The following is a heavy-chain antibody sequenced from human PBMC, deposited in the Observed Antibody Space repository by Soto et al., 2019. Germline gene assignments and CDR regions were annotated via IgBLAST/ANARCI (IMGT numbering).Heavy chain of an antibody. D-gene: IGHD3-10*01. J-gene: IGHJ6*02. Sequence: GASVKVSCKASGYTFTSYGISWVRQAPGQGLEWMGWISAYNGNTNYAQKLQGRVTMTTDTSTSTAYMELRSLRSDDTAVYYCARVDVVRGVTSYSYYGMDVWGQGTTVTVSS. V-gene: IGHV1-18*01. CDR3: ARVDVVRGVTSYSYYGMDV. CDR1: GYTFTSYG. CDR2: ISAYNGNT.